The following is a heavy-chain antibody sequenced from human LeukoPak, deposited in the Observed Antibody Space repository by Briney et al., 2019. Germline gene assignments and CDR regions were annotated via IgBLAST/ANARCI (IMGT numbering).Heavy chain of an antibody. CDR3: ARDQSGYPYYFDY. D-gene: IGHD3-9*01. Sequence: GGSLRLSCAASGFTFSSYSMNWVRQAPGKGLEWVSYIRSSSSTTYYADSVKGRFTISRDNAKNSLYLQMNSLRDEDTAVYYCARDQSGYPYYFDYWGQGTLVTVSS. J-gene: IGHJ4*02. CDR2: IRSSSSTT. CDR1: GFTFSSYS. V-gene: IGHV3-48*02.